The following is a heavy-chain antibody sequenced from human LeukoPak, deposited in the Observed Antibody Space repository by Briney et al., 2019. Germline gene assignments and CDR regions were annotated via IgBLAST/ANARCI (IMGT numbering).Heavy chain of an antibody. CDR2: ISGSGDST. CDR1: GFTFSNYG. D-gene: IGHD6-13*01. V-gene: IGHV3-23*01. CDR3: AKTAGIAAAADFDY. J-gene: IGHJ4*02. Sequence: PGGSLRLSCAASGFTFSNYGMSWVRQAPGKGLEWVSSISGSGDSTYYADSVEGRFTISRDNSKNTLYLQMNSLRAEDTAVYYCAKTAGIAAAADFDYWGQGTLVTVSS.